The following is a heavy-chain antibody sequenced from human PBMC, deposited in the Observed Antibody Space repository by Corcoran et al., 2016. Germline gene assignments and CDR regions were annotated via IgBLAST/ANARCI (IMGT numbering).Heavy chain of an antibody. V-gene: IGHV4-38-2*02. CDR2: ISHSGST. CDR3: AREDRDGGNSDY. J-gene: IGHJ4*02. Sequence: QVQLQESGPGLVKPSETLSLTCTVSGYSISSGYYWGWIRQPPGKGLEWIGSISHSGSTYYNPSLKSRVTIAVDTSKNQFSLQLSSVTAAYTAVYYCAREDRDGGNSDYWGQGTRVTVSS. D-gene: IGHD2-21*02. CDR1: GYSISSGYY.